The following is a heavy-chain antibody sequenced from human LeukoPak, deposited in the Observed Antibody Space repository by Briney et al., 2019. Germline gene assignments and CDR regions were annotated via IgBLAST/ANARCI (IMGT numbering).Heavy chain of an antibody. Sequence: GGSLRLSCAASGFTLSNYALYAMSWVRQAPGKGLEWVSTISGSGGSTYYADSVKGRFTISRDNSKNTLYLQMNSLRPDDTAVYYCAREGTSGHYFDDWGQGTLVTVSS. CDR2: ISGSGGST. CDR1: GFTLSNYALYA. CDR3: AREGTSGHYFDD. J-gene: IGHJ4*02. V-gene: IGHV3-23*01. D-gene: IGHD2-2*01.